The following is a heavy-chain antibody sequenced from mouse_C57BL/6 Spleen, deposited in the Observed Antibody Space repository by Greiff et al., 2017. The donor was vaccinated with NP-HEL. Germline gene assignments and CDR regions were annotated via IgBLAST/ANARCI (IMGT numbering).Heavy chain of an antibody. D-gene: IGHD2-5*01. V-gene: IGHV14-4*01. Sequence: EVKLMESGAELVRPGASVKLSCTASGFNIKDDYMHWVKQRPEQGLEWIGWIDPENGDTEYASKFQGKATITADTSSNTAYLQLSSLTSEDTAVYYCTGRRGSYYSNSGGFAYWGQGTLVTVSA. CDR3: TGRRGSYYSNSGGFAY. J-gene: IGHJ3*01. CDR2: IDPENGDT. CDR1: GFNIKDDY.